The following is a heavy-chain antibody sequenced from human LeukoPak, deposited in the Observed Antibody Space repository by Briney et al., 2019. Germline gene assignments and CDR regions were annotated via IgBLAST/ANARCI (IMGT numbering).Heavy chain of an antibody. D-gene: IGHD4-17*01. J-gene: IGHJ4*02. CDR3: TADVFKSGYGDPQNFDY. CDR1: GFTFSNAW. V-gene: IGHV3-15*01. Sequence: GGSLRLSCAASGFTFSNAWMNWVRQSPGKGLEWVGRIKTKTDGGTTDYAAPVKGRFSISRDDSADTLYLQMNSLKTEDTAVYYCTADVFKSGYGDPQNFDYWGQGTLVTVSS. CDR2: IKTKTDGGTT.